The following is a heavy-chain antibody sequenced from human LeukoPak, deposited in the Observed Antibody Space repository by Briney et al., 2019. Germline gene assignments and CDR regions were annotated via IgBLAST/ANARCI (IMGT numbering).Heavy chain of an antibody. CDR3: ARGGEGYYYGSASQDY. D-gene: IGHD3-10*01. J-gene: IGHJ4*02. CDR2: INPSGST. Sequence: SETLSLTCAVYGGSFSDYYWTWIRQPPGKGLEWIGEINPSGSTNYNPSLKSRVTISVDTSKNQFSLKLSSVTAADTAVYCCARGGEGYYYGSASQDYWGQGALVTVSS. CDR1: GGSFSDYY. V-gene: IGHV4-34*01.